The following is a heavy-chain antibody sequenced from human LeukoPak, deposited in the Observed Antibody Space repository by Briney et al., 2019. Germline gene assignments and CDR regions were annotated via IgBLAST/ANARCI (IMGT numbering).Heavy chain of an antibody. V-gene: IGHV5-51*01. Sequence: GESLKISCKGSGYSFTSYWIGWVRQMPGKGLEWMGIIYPGDSYTNYSPSFQGHVTISADKSISTAYLQWSSLKASDTAMYYCATMAAADNSFDYWGQGTLVTVSS. D-gene: IGHD6-13*01. CDR1: GYSFTSYW. CDR3: ATMAAADNSFDY. CDR2: IYPGDSYT. J-gene: IGHJ4*02.